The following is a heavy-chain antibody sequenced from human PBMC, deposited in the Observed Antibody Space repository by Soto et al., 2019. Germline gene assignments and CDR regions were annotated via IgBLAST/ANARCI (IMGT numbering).Heavy chain of an antibody. CDR1: GFSLSTSGVS. Sequence: QITLKESGPTLVKPTQTLTLTCTFSGFSLSTSGVSVGWIRQPPGKALEWLALIYWDDDKRYSPSLKSRLTITKDTSKNQVVLTMTNIDPVATGTYYCAHRRRFDSGYGFFDYWGQGTLVTVSS. D-gene: IGHD5-12*01. CDR3: AHRRRFDSGYGFFDY. CDR2: IYWDDDK. V-gene: IGHV2-5*02. J-gene: IGHJ4*02.